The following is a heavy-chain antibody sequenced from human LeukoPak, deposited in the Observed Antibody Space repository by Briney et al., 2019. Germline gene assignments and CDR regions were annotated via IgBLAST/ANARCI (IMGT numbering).Heavy chain of an antibody. J-gene: IGHJ4*02. CDR3: ARGRIAARVFDY. V-gene: IGHV3-11*01. CDR2: ISSSGSTI. Sequence: GGSLRLFCAGSGFTFSDYYMSWIRQAPGKGLEWVSYISSSGSTIYYADSVKGRFTISRDNAKNSLYLQMNSLRAEDTAVYYCARGRIAARVFDYWGQGTLVTVSS. D-gene: IGHD6-6*01. CDR1: GFTFSDYY.